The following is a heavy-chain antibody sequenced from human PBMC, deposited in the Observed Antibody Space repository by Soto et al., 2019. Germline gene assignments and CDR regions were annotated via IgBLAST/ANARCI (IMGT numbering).Heavy chain of an antibody. J-gene: IGHJ4*02. Sequence: ASVKVSCKASGYTFTGYYMHWVRQAPGQGLEWMGWINPNSGGTNYAQKFQGWVTMTRDTSISTAYMELSRLRSDDTAVYYCARGTTQVNIVATNFDYWGQGTLVTVSS. V-gene: IGHV1-2*04. CDR1: GYTFTGYY. CDR2: INPNSGGT. CDR3: ARGTTQVNIVATNFDY. D-gene: IGHD5-12*01.